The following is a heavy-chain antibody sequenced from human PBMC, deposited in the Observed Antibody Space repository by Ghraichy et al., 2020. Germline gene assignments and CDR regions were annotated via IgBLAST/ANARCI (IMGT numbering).Heavy chain of an antibody. D-gene: IGHD4-11*01. V-gene: IGHV4-61*01. CDR2: IYHSGTT. J-gene: IGHJ6*04. Sequence: SETLSLTCTVSGGSVTNGTYYWSWIRQPPGKGLEWIGYIYHSGTTNYNSSLTSRVTISVDTSKNQFSLRLTSVTAADTAVYYCARTNPGLTTALAYYYGMDIWGRGPTVTVSS. CDR1: GGSVTNGTYY. CDR3: ARTNPGLTTALAYYYGMDI.